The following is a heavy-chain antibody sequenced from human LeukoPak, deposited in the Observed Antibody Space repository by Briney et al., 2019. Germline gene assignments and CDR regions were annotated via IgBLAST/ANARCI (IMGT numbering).Heavy chain of an antibody. J-gene: IGHJ5*02. D-gene: IGHD1-1*01. CDR1: GGSTSSSSYY. CDR3: ARRGLENWFDP. CDR2: IYYSGST. Sequence: SETLSLTCTVSGGSTSSSSYYWGWIRQPPGKGLEWIGSIYYSGSTYYNPSLKSRVTISVDTSKNQFSLKLSSVTAADTAVYYCARRGLENWFDPWGQGTLVTVSS. V-gene: IGHV4-39*01.